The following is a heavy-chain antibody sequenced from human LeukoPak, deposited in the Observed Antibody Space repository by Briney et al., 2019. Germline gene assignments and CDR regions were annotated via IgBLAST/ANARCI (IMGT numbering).Heavy chain of an antibody. CDR2: IYHSGST. Sequence: SESLSLTCAVSGGSISSGGYSWSWIRQPPGKGLEWIGYIYHSGSTYYNPSLKSRVTISVDRSKTQSSLKLSSVTAADTAVYYCASLVVVAATGSYYFDYWGQGTLVTVSS. D-gene: IGHD2-15*01. V-gene: IGHV4-30-2*01. CDR3: ASLVVVAATGSYYFDY. J-gene: IGHJ4*02. CDR1: GGSISSGGYS.